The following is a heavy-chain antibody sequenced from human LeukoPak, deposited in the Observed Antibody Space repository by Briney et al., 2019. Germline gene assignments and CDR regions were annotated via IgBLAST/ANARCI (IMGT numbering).Heavy chain of an antibody. D-gene: IGHD2-15*01. V-gene: IGHV1-18*01. CDR3: ARVGVLVVFNWFDP. CDR2: INAYNGNT. Sequence: ASVTVSCTTSVYTFNTFGVTWVRQAPGQGLEWMGWINAYNGNTHYEQKFQGRVTMTTDTSTNTAYMELRSLRSDDTAVYYCARVGVLVVFNWFDPWGQGTLVTVSS. CDR1: VYTFNTFG. J-gene: IGHJ5*02.